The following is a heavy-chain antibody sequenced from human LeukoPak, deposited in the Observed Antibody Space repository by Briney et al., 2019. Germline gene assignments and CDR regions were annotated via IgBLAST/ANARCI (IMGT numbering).Heavy chain of an antibody. CDR2: ISGSGGST. D-gene: IGHD6-19*01. Sequence: PGGSLRLSCAASGFTFSSYAMSWVRQAPGKGLEWVSAISGSGGSTYYADSVKGRFTISRDNSKNTLYLQMNSLRAEDTAVYHCAKDSVAEIYYFDYWGQGTLVTVSS. CDR1: GFTFSSYA. V-gene: IGHV3-23*01. CDR3: AKDSVAEIYYFDY. J-gene: IGHJ4*02.